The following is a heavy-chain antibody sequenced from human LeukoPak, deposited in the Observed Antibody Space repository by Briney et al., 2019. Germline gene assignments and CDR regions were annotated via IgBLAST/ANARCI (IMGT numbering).Heavy chain of an antibody. J-gene: IGHJ4*02. CDR3: ARDDYSNYYFDY. D-gene: IGHD4-11*01. CDR1: GFTFSDYA. V-gene: IGHV3-33*08. CDR2: IWYDGSNK. Sequence: GGSLRLSCAASGFTFSDYAMHWVRQTPGKGLEWVAVIWYDGSNKYYADSVKGRFTISRDNSKNTLYLQMNSLRAEDTAVYYCARDDYSNYYFDYWGQGTLVTVSS.